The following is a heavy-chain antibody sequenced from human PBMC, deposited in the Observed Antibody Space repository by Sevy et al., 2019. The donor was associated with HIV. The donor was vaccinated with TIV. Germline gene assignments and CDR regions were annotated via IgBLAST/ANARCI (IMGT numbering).Heavy chain of an antibody. Sequence: GSLRLSCAASGFSFSTYAMTWVRQAPGKGLEWVSGISGSGTSTYYTDSVKGRFTISRDNSKNTVYLQMNNLRAEDMAVYYCGKVSIFGVGGFYDYWGQGTLVTVSS. J-gene: IGHJ4*02. CDR2: ISGSGTST. CDR1: GFSFSTYA. CDR3: GKVSIFGVGGFYDY. D-gene: IGHD3-3*01. V-gene: IGHV3-23*01.